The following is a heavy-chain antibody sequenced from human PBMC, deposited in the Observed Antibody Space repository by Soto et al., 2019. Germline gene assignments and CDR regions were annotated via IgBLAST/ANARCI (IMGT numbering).Heavy chain of an antibody. V-gene: IGHV3-73*01. J-gene: IGHJ4*02. CDR1: GFTFSGCA. Sequence: GSLRLSCAASGFTFSGCAMHWVRQASGKGLEWLGRIRSKPNNYATEYAASVQGRFTISRDDSKNTAYLEMNSLKTEDTAVYYCTRWAYSYGWYFDYWGQGA. CDR2: IRSKPNNYAT. CDR3: TRWAYSYGWYFDY. D-gene: IGHD6-19*01.